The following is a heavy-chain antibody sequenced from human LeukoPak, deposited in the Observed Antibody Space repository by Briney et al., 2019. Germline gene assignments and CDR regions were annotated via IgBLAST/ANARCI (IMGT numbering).Heavy chain of an antibody. CDR2: IYSGGST. J-gene: IGHJ4*02. V-gene: IGHV3-NL1*01. CDR3: ANENYYGSGSYPDY. CDR1: GFTFSSYG. D-gene: IGHD3-10*01. Sequence: GGSLRLSCAASGFTFSSYGVHWVRQAPGKGPEWVSVIYSGGSTYYADSVKGRFTISRHNSKNTLYLQMSSLRAEDTAVYYCANENYYGSGSYPDYWGQGTLVTVSS.